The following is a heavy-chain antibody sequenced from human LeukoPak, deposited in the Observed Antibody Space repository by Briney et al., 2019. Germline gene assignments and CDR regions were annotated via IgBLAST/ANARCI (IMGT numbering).Heavy chain of an antibody. CDR3: VKFGVDYDMGV. J-gene: IGHJ6*02. V-gene: IGHV4-59*01. CDR2: IHYSGRA. Sequence: SETVSLTCTVSGVSISGSYWTWVRQPPGQGLEWIGQIHYSGRADYNPSLKRRITISVDTSKNQMSLTLTSVAAADTAIYYCVKFGVDYDMGVWGQGTTVTVSS. D-gene: IGHD3-16*01. CDR1: GVSISGSY.